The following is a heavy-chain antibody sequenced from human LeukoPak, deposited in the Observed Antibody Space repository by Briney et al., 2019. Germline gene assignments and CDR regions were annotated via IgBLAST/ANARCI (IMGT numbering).Heavy chain of an antibody. V-gene: IGHV3-30*18. CDR1: GFTFRSYG. Sequence: GALRLSCAASGFTFRSYGMHWVRQAPGKGLEWVAVISYDGSNKYYADSVKGRFTISRDNSKNTLYLQMNSLRAEDTAVYYCAKLPTVTTPSDAFDIWGQGTMVTVSS. J-gene: IGHJ3*02. CDR3: AKLPTVTTPSDAFDI. D-gene: IGHD4-17*01. CDR2: ISYDGSNK.